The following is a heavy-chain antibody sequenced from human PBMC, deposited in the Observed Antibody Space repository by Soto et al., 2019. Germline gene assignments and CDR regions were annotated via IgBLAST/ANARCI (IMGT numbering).Heavy chain of an antibody. J-gene: IGHJ4*02. CDR1: GFSLTTTSMG. V-gene: IGHV2-5*02. CDR2: IYWDDDQ. Sequence: QITLKESGPPLVIPAQTLTLTCAFSGFSLTTTSMGVAWIRQPPGKALEWLALIYWDDDQRYSPSLKDRLTISKDTSRSRVVLTISNMNPEDTGTYFCAHAGDYDLVSFDHWGPGTLVTVSS. CDR3: AHAGDYDLVSFDH. D-gene: IGHD4-17*01.